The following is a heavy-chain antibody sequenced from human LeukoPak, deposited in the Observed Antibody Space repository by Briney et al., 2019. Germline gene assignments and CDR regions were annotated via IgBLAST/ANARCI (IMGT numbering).Heavy chain of an antibody. Sequence: GGSLRLSCAASGFTFSSYSMNWVRQAPGKGLEWVSYISSSSSTIYYADSVKGRFTISRDNAKNSLYLQMNSLRDEDTAVYYCARDFYDSGGYYLPMDDAFDIWGQGTMVTVSS. CDR2: ISSSSSTI. D-gene: IGHD3-22*01. J-gene: IGHJ3*02. V-gene: IGHV3-48*02. CDR1: GFTFSSYS. CDR3: ARDFYDSGGYYLPMDDAFDI.